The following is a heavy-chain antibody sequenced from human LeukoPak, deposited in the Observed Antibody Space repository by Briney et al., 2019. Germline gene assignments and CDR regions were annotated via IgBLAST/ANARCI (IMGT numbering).Heavy chain of an antibody. CDR1: GYTFTSYG. Sequence: GASVKVSCKASGYTFTSYGISWVRQAPGQGLEWMGWISAYNGNTNYAQKLQGRVTMTTDTSTSTAYMELSRLRSDDTAVYYCARADVLRYFDWLNPFDYCGQGTLVTVSS. V-gene: IGHV1-18*01. CDR3: ARADVLRYFDWLNPFDY. J-gene: IGHJ4*02. CDR2: ISAYNGNT. D-gene: IGHD3-9*01.